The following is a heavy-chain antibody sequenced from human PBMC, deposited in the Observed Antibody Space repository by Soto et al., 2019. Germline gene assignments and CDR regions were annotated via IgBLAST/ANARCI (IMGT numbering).Heavy chain of an antibody. D-gene: IGHD2-15*01. CDR1: GYTFTSFG. CDR3: ARVPRKIVAMVTGDY. V-gene: IGHV1-18*04. J-gene: IGHJ4*02. CDR2: ISSNTGNT. Sequence: QVQLVQSGPEVMKPGASVKVSCKTSGYTFTSFGISWVRQAPGQWLEWMGWISSNTGNTKYAEKFQGRVTLSTYTSTRTAFMELRSLRSDDTAVSYCARVPRKIVAMVTGDYWCQGTLVNVA.